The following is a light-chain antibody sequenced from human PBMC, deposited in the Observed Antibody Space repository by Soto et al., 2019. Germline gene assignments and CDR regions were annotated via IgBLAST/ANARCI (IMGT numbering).Light chain of an antibody. J-gene: IGKJ5*01. V-gene: IGKV1-5*01. CDR3: QQPHRSSLT. CDR2: DAS. CDR1: QSLNNY. Sequence: DVQMTQSPSTLSASVGDRVTITCRASQSLNNYLAWYQQKPGKAPKLLIYDASTLERGVPSRFSGTGSGTEFTLTISSLQPDAFATYHCQQPHRSSLTFGPGTRLE.